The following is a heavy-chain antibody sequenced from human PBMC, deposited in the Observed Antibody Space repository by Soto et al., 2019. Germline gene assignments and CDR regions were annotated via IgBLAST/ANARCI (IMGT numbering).Heavy chain of an antibody. CDR3: ARDGGYYYDSSGYYYGY. CDR2: INAGNGNT. D-gene: IGHD3-22*01. CDR1: GYTFTSYA. J-gene: IGHJ4*02. Sequence: VASVKVSCKASGYTFTSYAMHWVRQAPGQRLEWMGWINAGNGNTKYSQKFQGRVTITRDTSASTAYMELSSLRSEDTAAYYCARDGGYYYDSSGYYYGYWGQGTLVTVSS. V-gene: IGHV1-3*01.